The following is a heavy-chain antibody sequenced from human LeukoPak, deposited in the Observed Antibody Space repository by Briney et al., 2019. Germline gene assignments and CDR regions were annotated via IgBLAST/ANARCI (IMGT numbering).Heavy chain of an antibody. CDR1: GFTFSSYW. CDR3: ARDAYYDFWSGYPRYFDY. Sequence: GGSLRLSCAASGFTFSSYWMTWVRQAPGKGLEWVANIKQDGSEEYYVDSVKGRFTISTDNAKNSLYLQMNSLRAEDTAVYYCARDAYYDFWSGYPRYFDYWGQGTLVTVSS. CDR2: IKQDGSEE. D-gene: IGHD3-3*01. V-gene: IGHV3-7*01. J-gene: IGHJ4*02.